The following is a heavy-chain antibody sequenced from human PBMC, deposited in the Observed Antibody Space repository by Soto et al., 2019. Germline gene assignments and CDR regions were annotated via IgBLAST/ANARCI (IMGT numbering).Heavy chain of an antibody. CDR2: ISTGSSTI. V-gene: IGHV3-48*01. Sequence: EVQVVESGGGLVQPGGSLRLSCTASGFTFSNYNMHWVRQAPGKGLEWVSYISTGSSTIYYADSVKGRFTISRDDAKNSLFLQMNSLRVEDTAVYYCARRGDSDVW. CDR3: ARRGDSDV. CDR1: GFTFSNYN. D-gene: IGHD3-16*01. J-gene: IGHJ6*01.